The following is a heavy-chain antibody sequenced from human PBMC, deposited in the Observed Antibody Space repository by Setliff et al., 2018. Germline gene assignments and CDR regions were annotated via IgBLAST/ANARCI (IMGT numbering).Heavy chain of an antibody. J-gene: IGHJ5*02. CDR3: ARDVSPYGSGNYYVINWFDP. V-gene: IGHV3-74*01. CDR2: IKSDGSST. D-gene: IGHD3-10*01. Sequence: LRLSCAASGFTFSSFWMHWVRQAPGKGLVWVSRIKSDGSSTTYADSVKGRFTISRDNAKNTLYLQMNGLRAEDTAVYYCARDVSPYGSGNYYVINWFDPWGQGTLVTVSS. CDR1: GFTFSSFW.